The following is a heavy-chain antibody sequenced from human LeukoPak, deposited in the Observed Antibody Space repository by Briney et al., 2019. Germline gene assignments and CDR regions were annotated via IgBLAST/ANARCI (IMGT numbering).Heavy chain of an antibody. D-gene: IGHD3-9*01. CDR1: GYTFTSYG. CDR3: TKSDYDILTGYRYFDY. V-gene: IGHV1-18*01. CDR2: ISAYNGNT. J-gene: IGHJ4*02. Sequence: GSVKVSCKASGYTFTSYGISWVRQAPGQGLEWMGWISAYNGNTNYAQKLQGRVTMTTDTSTSTAYMELRSLRSDDTAVYYCTKSDYDILTGYRYFDYWGQGTLVTVSS.